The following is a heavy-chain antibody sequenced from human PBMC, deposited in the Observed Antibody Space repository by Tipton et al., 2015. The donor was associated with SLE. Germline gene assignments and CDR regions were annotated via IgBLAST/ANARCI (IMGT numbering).Heavy chain of an antibody. J-gene: IGHJ3*02. CDR3: ARRAIYSRGAFDI. CDR1: GGSISSSSYY. CDR2: IYYSGGT. D-gene: IGHD6-13*01. V-gene: IGHV4-39*07. Sequence: TLSLTCTVSGGSISSSSYYWGWIRQPPGKGLEWIGSIYYSGGTYYNPSLKSRVTISVDTSKDQFSLKLSSVTAADTAVYFCARRAIYSRGAFDIWGQGTVVTVSS.